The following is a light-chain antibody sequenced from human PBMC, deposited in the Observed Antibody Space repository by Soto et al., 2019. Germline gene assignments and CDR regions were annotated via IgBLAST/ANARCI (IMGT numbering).Light chain of an antibody. CDR1: QSINNW. CDR2: DAS. V-gene: IGKV1-5*01. J-gene: IGKJ4*01. CDR3: QQYDNYPLT. Sequence: DIQMTQSPSTLSASVVDRVTITCLASQSINNWLAWYQQKPGKAPKFLIYDASNLESGFPSRFSGSASGTEFTLTISSLQPDDFATYYCQQYDNYPLTFGGGTKVDIK.